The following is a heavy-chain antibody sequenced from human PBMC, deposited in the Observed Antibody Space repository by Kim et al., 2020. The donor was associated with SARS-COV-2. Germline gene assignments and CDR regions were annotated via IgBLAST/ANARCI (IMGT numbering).Heavy chain of an antibody. Sequence: ADSVKGRFTISRDNAQDSLYLQMNSLRAEDTAVYYCARWRGSSYFDYWGQGALVTISS. D-gene: IGHD6-13*01. V-gene: IGHV3-11*04. J-gene: IGHJ4*02. CDR3: ARWRGSSYFDY.